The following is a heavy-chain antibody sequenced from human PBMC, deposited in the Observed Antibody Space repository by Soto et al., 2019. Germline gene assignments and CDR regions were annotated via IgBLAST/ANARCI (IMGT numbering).Heavy chain of an antibody. CDR2: ISAYNGNT. J-gene: IGHJ4*02. D-gene: IGHD3-3*01. Sequence: ASVKVSCKASGYTFTRYGISWVRQAPGQGLEWMGWISAYNGNTNYAQKLQGRVTMTTDTSTSTAYMELRSLRSDDTAVYYCAREPPIFGVVTPTFDYWGQGTLVTVSS. CDR1: GYTFTRYG. CDR3: AREPPIFGVVTPTFDY. V-gene: IGHV1-18*01.